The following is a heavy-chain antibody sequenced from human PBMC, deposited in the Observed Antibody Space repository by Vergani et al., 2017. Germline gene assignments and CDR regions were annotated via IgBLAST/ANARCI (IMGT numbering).Heavy chain of an antibody. CDR1: GYTFTSYG. V-gene: IGHV1-18*01. D-gene: IGHD3-16*01. CDR3: ARLRTLLKTGAGYYYGMDV. CDR2: ISAYNGNT. J-gene: IGHJ6*02. Sequence: QVQLVQSGAEVKKPGASVKVSCKASGYTFTSYGISWVRQAPGQGLEWMGWISAYNGNTNYAQKLQGRVTMTTDTSTRTAYMELRSLRSDDTAVYYCARLRTLLKTGAGYYYGMDVWGQGTTVTVSS.